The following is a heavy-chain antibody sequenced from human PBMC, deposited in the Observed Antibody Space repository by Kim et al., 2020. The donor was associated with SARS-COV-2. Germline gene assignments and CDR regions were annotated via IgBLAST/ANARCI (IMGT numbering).Heavy chain of an antibody. J-gene: IGHJ4*02. CDR2: ISGGGDLT. D-gene: IGHD4-4*01. Sequence: GGSLRLSCIASGFPFSSWSMAWVRRAPGKGLEWVSGISGGGDLTDYADSVKGRFTISRDNPKNTLYLQMNSLRADDTAVYHCAHICNRDYWGQGTLVTVSS. CDR3: AHICNRDY. CDR1: GFPFSSWS. V-gene: IGHV3-23*01.